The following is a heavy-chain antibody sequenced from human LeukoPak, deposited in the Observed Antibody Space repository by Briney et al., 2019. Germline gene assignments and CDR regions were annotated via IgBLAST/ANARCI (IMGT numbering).Heavy chain of an antibody. V-gene: IGHV4-34*01. CDR1: GGSFSGYY. Sequence: SETLSLTCAVYGGSFSGYYWSWIRQPPGKGLEWIGEINHSGSTNYNPSLKSRVTISVDTSKNQFSLKLSSVTAADTAVYYCARRYCSSTSCYKGVFDYWGQGTLVTVST. CDR2: INHSGST. D-gene: IGHD2-2*02. J-gene: IGHJ4*02. CDR3: ARRYCSSTSCYKGVFDY.